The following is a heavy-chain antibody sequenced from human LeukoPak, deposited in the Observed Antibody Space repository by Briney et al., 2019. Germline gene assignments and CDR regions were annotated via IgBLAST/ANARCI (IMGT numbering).Heavy chain of an antibody. J-gene: IGHJ4*02. D-gene: IGHD6-19*01. V-gene: IGHV1-18*01. CDR2: ISAYNGNT. CDR1: GYTFTSYG. CDR3: ARVKRSAVAGTPQDY. Sequence: GASVKVSCKASGYTFTSYGISWVRQPPGQGLEWMGWISAYNGNTNYAQKFQGRVTMTTDTSTSTAYMELRSLRSDDTAVYYCARVKRSAVAGTPQDYWGQGTLVTVSS.